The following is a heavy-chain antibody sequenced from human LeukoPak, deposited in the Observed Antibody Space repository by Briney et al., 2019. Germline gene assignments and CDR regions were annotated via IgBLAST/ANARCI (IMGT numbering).Heavy chain of an antibody. D-gene: IGHD5-24*01. V-gene: IGHV3-53*01. Sequence: GGSLRLSCTASGFPISSHYISWVRQAPGKGLEWVSVIYRSGGTYFADSVKGRFTISRDDSQNTVSLQMNNLRAEDTAVYYCTRTIPPAHWGQGTLVTVSS. CDR2: IYRSGGT. J-gene: IGHJ4*02. CDR3: TRTIPPAH. CDR1: GFPISSHY.